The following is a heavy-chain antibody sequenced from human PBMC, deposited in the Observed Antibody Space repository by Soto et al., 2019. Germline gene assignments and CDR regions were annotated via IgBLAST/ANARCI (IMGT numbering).Heavy chain of an antibody. CDR1: GGSISSGGYF. D-gene: IGHD6-13*01. Sequence: SETLSLTCTVSGGSISSGGYFWSWVRQHPGKGLEWIGNIYYSGRTYYNSSLKSRVTISVDTSKNQFSLKLSSVTAADTAVYYCARFAKEENPKVGSWYYFNYWGQGTRVTVS. CDR2: IYYSGRT. CDR3: ARFAKEENPKVGSWYYFNY. V-gene: IGHV4-31*03. J-gene: IGHJ4*02.